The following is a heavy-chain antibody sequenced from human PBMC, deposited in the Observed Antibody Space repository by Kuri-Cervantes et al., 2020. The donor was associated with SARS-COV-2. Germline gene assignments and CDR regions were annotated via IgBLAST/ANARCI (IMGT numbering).Heavy chain of an antibody. CDR3: ARPSIAASFDP. CDR1: GVTFSSYD. J-gene: IGHJ5*02. V-gene: IGHV3-23*01. D-gene: IGHD6-13*01. CDR2: ISGSGGST. Sequence: ETLSLTCAASGVTFSSYDMSWVRQAPGKGLEWVSAISGSGGSTYYADSVKGLFTISRDNAKNSLYLQMNSLRDEDTAVYYCARPSIAASFDPWGQGTLFTVSS.